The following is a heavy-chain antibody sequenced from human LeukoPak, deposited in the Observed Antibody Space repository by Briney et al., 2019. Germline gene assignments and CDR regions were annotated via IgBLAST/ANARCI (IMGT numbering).Heavy chain of an antibody. D-gene: IGHD1-26*01. V-gene: IGHV4-61*02. J-gene: IGHJ4*02. CDR1: GDSIRSVNYK. Sequence: SQNLSLTCTVSGDSIRSVNYKWSWIRQPAGKGLEWIGRIQTRGSTNYNPSRKTRVSISVDTSRNQFSLKLTSVTAADTAVHYCAIGVVGATAFGYWGQGSLVTVSS. CDR2: IQTRGST. CDR3: AIGVVGATAFGY.